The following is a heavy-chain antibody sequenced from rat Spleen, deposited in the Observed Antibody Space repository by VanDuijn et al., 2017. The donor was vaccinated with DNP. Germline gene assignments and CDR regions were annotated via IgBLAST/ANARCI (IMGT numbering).Heavy chain of an antibody. CDR2: IMYDGNKT. D-gene: IGHD1-11*01. CDR1: GFTFSYYG. CDR3: AKAGGYSPWYFDY. J-gene: IGHJ2*01. Sequence: EVQLVESGGGLVQPGRSLKLSCATSGFTFSYYGMAWVRQAPKKGPEWVATIMYDGNKTYYRDSVKGRFTISRDDAKNTLYLQMDSLRSEETATYYCAKAGGYSPWYFDYWGQGVMVTVSS. V-gene: IGHV5S10*01.